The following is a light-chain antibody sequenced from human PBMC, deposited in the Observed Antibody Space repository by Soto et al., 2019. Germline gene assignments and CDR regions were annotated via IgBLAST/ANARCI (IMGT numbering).Light chain of an antibody. CDR2: AAP. V-gene: IGKV1-9*01. CDR1: QSISSW. J-gene: IGKJ4*01. Sequence: DIQMTQSPSSLSASVGDRVTITCRASQSISSWLAWYQQKPGKAPKLLIYAAPTLQSGAPSRFSGSGSGTEFALTISSLQPEDSATYYCQQLKSYPLTFGGGTKVDIK. CDR3: QQLKSYPLT.